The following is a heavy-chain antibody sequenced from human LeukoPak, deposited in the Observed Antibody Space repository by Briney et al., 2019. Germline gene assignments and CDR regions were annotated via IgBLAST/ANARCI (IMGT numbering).Heavy chain of an antibody. Sequence: SETLSLTCAVYGGSFSGYYWSWIRQPPGKGLEWIGEINHSGSTNYNPSLKSRVALSIDTPKNQFSLNLTSVTPADTAVYYCARVGVVAGTPGYYQYAVDVWGQGTTVIVSS. CDR2: INHSGST. J-gene: IGHJ6*02. CDR3: ARVGVVAGTPGYYQYAVDV. V-gene: IGHV4-34*01. CDR1: GGSFSGYY. D-gene: IGHD6-19*01.